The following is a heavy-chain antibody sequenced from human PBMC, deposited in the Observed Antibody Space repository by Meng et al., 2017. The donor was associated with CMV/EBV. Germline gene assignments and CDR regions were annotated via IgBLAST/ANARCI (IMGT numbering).Heavy chain of an antibody. CDR1: GFTFSSDA. CDR3: ARFDSSGSFLDY. D-gene: IGHD3-22*01. J-gene: IGHJ4*02. V-gene: IGHV3-23*01. Sequence: GESLKISCAASGFTFSSDAKSWVRQAPGKGLEWVSAISGSGGSTYYADSVKGRFTISRDNSKNTLYLEMNSLRAEDTAVYYCARFDSSGSFLDYWGQGTLVTVSS. CDR2: ISGSGGST.